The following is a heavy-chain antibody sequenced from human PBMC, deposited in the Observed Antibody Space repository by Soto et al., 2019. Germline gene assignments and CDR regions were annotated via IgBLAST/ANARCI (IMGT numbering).Heavy chain of an antibody. CDR2: VYNSGST. Sequence: QVQLQESGPGLVKPSETLSLTCTVFGGSISSYYWSWVRRPPGKGLEWIGYVYNSGSTPYSPSFKSRVTISVDTSKNQFSLKLTSVTAADTAVYYCAREGGGSYGAFDIWGQGTMVTVSS. D-gene: IGHD1-26*01. CDR1: GGSISSYY. J-gene: IGHJ3*02. CDR3: AREGGGSYGAFDI. V-gene: IGHV4-59*01.